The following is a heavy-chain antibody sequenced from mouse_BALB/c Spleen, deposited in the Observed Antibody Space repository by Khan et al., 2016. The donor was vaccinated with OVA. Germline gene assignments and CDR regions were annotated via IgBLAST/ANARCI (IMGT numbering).Heavy chain of an antibody. CDR1: GFSLTNYG. CDR3: ARQPYNHYYRMAY. V-gene: IGHV2-6-1*01. D-gene: IGHD2-10*01. J-gene: IGHJ4*01. CDR2: IWSDGST. Sequence: VPLNQSGPGLVAPSQSLSITCTISGFSLTNYGVHWVRQPPGKGLEWLVVIWSDGSTTYNSALKSRLSISKDNSKHQVFLKMNSLQTDETALYYSARQPYNHYYRMAYWGQGISGTVDS.